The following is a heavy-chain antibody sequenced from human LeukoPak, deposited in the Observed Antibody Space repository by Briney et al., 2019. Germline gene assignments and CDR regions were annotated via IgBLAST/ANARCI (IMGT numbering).Heavy chain of an antibody. D-gene: IGHD5-24*01. Sequence: PGGSLRLSCAASGFTFSNYWMHWVRQVPGKGLVWVSRINSAGSSTNYADSVKGRFTISRDNAKNTLYLQMNSLRAEDTAVYYCATLATAATWYVWGKGTTVTTSS. CDR2: INSAGSST. CDR1: GFTFSNYW. J-gene: IGHJ6*04. CDR3: ATLATAATWYV. V-gene: IGHV3-74*01.